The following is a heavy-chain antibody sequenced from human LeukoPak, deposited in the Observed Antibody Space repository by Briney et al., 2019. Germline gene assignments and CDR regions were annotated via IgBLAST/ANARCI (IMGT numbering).Heavy chain of an antibody. D-gene: IGHD6-19*01. V-gene: IGHV4-34*01. J-gene: IGHJ4*02. CDR3: ARGGIGWDSSGWYLYYFDY. Sequence: SETLSLTCAVYGGSFSGYYWSWIRQPPGKGLEWIGEINHSGSTNYNPSLKSRVTISVDTSKNQFSLKLSSMTAADTAVYYCARGGIGWDSSGWYLYYFDYWGQGTLVTVSS. CDR2: INHSGST. CDR1: GGSFSGYY.